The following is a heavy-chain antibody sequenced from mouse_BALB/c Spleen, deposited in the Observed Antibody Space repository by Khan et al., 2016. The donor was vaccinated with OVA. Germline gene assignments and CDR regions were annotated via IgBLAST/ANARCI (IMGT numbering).Heavy chain of an antibody. J-gene: IGHJ2*01. CDR3: ARIYGGDFDY. Sequence: EVKLLESGPGLVKPSQSLSLTFTVTGYSITSDYAWNWIRQFPGNKLEWMGYISYSGNTKYNPSLKSRISITRDTSENQFFLQLNSVTIEDTATYYCARIYGGDFDYWGQGTTLTVSS. CDR1: GYSITSDYA. V-gene: IGHV3-2*02. D-gene: IGHD1-1*01. CDR2: ISYSGNT.